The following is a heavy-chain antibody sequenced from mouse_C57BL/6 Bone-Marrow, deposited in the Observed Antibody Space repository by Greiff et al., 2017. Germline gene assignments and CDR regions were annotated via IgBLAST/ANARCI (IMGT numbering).Heavy chain of an antibody. D-gene: IGHD1-1*01. CDR2: IYPVSGET. CDR1: GYTFTDHI. V-gene: IGHV1-11*01. J-gene: IGHJ3*01. CDR3: GRGTTVVATAWFAY. Sequence: LMESGAELASPGASVTLSCTASGYTFTDHIMTWVHKRPGQGLEWLGRIYPVSGETNYNKKFMSKAPFSVDRSSSPVYMVLISLTSEDPAVYYCGRGTTVVATAWFAYWGQGTLVTVSA.